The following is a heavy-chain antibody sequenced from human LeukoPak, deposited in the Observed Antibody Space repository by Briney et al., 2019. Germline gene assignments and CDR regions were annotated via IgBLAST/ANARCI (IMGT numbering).Heavy chain of an antibody. CDR3: AKVVRSADSNGYYRAYYYYGMDV. V-gene: IGHV3-23*01. CDR2: ISGSGGST. J-gene: IGHJ6*02. Sequence: GGSLRLSCAASGFTFSNYAMNWVRQAPGKGLEWVSGISGSGGSTYYADSVKGRFTISGDDSKNTLFLQMNSLRGEDTAVYYCAKVVRSADSNGYYRAYYYYGMDVWGQGTTVTVSS. CDR1: GFTFSNYA. D-gene: IGHD3-22*01.